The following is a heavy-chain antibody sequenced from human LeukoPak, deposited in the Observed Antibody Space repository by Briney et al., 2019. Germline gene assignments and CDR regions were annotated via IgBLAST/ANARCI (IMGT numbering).Heavy chain of an antibody. CDR1: GYTFTSYS. D-gene: IGHD4-11*01. J-gene: IGHJ6*03. CDR2: ISAYNGNT. V-gene: IGHV1-18*01. Sequence: ASVKVSCKASGYTFTSYSISWVRQAPGQGLEWMGWISAYNGNTNYAQKLQGRVTMTTDTSTSTAYMELRSLRSDDTAVYYCARDVYSSHYYYYYYMDVWGKGTTVTVSS. CDR3: ARDVYSSHYYYYYYMDV.